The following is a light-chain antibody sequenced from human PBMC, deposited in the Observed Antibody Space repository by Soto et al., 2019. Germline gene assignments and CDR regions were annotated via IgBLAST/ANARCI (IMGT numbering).Light chain of an antibody. CDR1: SSDVGAYNY. J-gene: IGLJ1*01. Sequence: QSALTQPASVSGSPGQSITISCTGTSSDVGAYNYVSWYQQHPGKAPKLMIYDVSDRPSEVSNRFSGSKSGNTASLTISGLQAEDEADYFCSSYTSSSTLVFGTGTKLTVL. V-gene: IGLV2-14*01. CDR2: DVS. CDR3: SSYTSSSTLV.